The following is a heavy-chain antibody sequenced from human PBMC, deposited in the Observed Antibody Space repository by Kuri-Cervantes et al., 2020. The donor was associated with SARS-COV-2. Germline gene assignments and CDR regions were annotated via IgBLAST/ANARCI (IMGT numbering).Heavy chain of an antibody. Sequence: ASVKVSCKASGYSITGYYIHWVRQAPGQGPEWMGWINPRGGGTHYAQKFQGRVTMTRDTSVSTAYMELSSLRSDDTAVYYCARNWLGYCSGGSCRYYYYYMDVWGKGTTVTVSS. J-gene: IGHJ6*03. CDR3: ARNWLGYCSGGSCRYYYYYMDV. CDR1: GYSITGYY. D-gene: IGHD2-15*01. CDR2: INPRGGGT. V-gene: IGHV1-2*02.